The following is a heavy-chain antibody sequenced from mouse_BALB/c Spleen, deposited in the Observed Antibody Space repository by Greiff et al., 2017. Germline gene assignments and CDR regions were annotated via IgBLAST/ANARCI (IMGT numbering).Heavy chain of an antibody. Sequence: VQLQQSGAELVRPGALVKLSCKASGFNIKDYYMHWVKQGPEQGLEWIGWIDPENGNTIYDPKFQGKASITADTSSNTAYLQLSSLTSEDTAVYYCARKDYGSHFDYWGQGTTLTDSS. CDR2: IDPENGNT. CDR1: GFNIKDYY. J-gene: IGHJ2*01. CDR3: ARKDYGSHFDY. D-gene: IGHD1-1*01. V-gene: IGHV14-1*02.